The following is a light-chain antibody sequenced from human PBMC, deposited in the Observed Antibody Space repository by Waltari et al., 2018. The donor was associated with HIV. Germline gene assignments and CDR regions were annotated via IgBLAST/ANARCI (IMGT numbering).Light chain of an antibody. CDR1: STDIGGYNF. J-gene: IGLJ2*01. CDR2: EVS. V-gene: IGLV2-14*01. CDR3: SSYTSSNTLI. Sequence: QSALTQPASVSGSPGQSITISCTGTSTDIGGYNFVSWYHHHPGKAPKLMISEVSKRPSGVSDRFSGAKSGNTASLTISGLQAEDEADYYCSSYTSSNTLIFGGGTRLTVL.